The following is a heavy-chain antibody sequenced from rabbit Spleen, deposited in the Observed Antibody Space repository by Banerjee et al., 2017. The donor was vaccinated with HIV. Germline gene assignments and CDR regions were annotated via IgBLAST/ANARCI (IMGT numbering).Heavy chain of an antibody. V-gene: IGHV1S40*01. J-gene: IGHJ3*01. CDR2: IYAGSTGTT. CDR1: GFSFGSVSW. CDR3: ARSGYVGGDYTWDL. D-gene: IGHD1-1*01. Sequence: QSLEESGGDLVKPGASLTLTCTASGFSFGSVSWIYWVRQAPGKGLEWIGTIYAGSTGTTDYASWAKGRFTIYKTSSTTVTLQLTSLTVADTATYFCARSGYVGGDYTWDLWGQGTLVTVS.